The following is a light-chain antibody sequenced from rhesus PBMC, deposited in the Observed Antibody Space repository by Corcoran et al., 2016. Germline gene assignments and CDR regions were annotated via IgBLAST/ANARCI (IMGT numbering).Light chain of an antibody. J-gene: IGKJ3*01. CDR2: YAS. V-gene: IGKV1S14*01. CDR1: QGISNY. CDR3: QQHYSYPLT. Sequence: DIQMTQSPSSLSASVGDTVTITCRASQGISNYLAWYQQKPGKIPKPLIYYASKLESGVPSRFSGSGSWTDFKLTVSSLQPEDFSSYYCQQHYSYPLTFGPGTKLDIK.